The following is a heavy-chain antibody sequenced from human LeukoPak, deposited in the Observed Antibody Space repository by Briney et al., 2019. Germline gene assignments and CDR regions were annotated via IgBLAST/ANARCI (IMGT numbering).Heavy chain of an antibody. V-gene: IGHV1-2*02. CDR3: ARDNIGELPDPLSYNWFGP. D-gene: IGHD1-7*01. Sequence: ASVKVSCKASGYTFTGYYIHWLRQAPGQRPEWMGWINPHNGDTNYRQTFQGRVTMTSDTSISTAYMELNRLTSDDTAVYYCARDNIGELPDPLSYNWFGPWGQGTQVTVSS. CDR1: GYTFTGYY. J-gene: IGHJ5*02. CDR2: INPHNGDT.